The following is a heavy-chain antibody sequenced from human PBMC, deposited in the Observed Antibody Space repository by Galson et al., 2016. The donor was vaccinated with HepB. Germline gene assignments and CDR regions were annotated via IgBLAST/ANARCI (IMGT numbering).Heavy chain of an antibody. CDR1: GFSFSRYA. V-gene: IGHV3-21*01. J-gene: IGHJ4*02. D-gene: IGHD3-16*01. CDR2: ISSSSSYI. Sequence: SLRLSCAASGFSFSRYAMSWVRQAPGKGLEWVSSISSSSSYIYYADSVKGRFTISRDSAKNTLYLQMNSLRAEDTALYYCVRDLDDYIWGTYRTLDYWGQGTPVTVSS. CDR3: VRDLDDYIWGTYRTLDY.